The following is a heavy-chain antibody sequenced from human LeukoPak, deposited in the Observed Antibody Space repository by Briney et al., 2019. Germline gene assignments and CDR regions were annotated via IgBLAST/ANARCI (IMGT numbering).Heavy chain of an antibody. CDR1: GGSISSFY. V-gene: IGHV4-59*01. J-gene: IGHJ5*02. D-gene: IGHD1-1*01. CDR2: IYYSGST. Sequence: PSETLSLTCTISGGSISSFYWNWIRQPPGKGLEWIGYIYYSGSTKYNPSLKSRVTISVDTSKNQFSLKLSSVTAADTAVYYCARDLGTGTTAWGQGTLVTVSS. CDR3: ARDLGTGTTA.